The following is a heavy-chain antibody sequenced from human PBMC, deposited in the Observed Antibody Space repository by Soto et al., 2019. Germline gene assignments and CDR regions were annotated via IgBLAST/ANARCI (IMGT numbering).Heavy chain of an antibody. D-gene: IGHD6-19*01. J-gene: IGHJ6*03. CDR3: ARSPAGSNMDV. Sequence: SETLSLTCTVSGGSISSYYWSWIRQPPGKGLEWIGYIYYSGSTNYNPSLKSRVTISVDTSKNQFSLKLSSVTAADTAVYYCARSPAGSNMDVWGKGTTVTVSS. V-gene: IGHV4-59*01. CDR1: GGSISSYY. CDR2: IYYSGST.